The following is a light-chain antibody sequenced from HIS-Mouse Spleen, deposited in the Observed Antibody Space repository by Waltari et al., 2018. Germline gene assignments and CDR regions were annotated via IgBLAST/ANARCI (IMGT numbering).Light chain of an antibody. J-gene: IGKJ2*01. Sequence: EIVLTQSPGPLSLSPGERATPSCRASQSVSSSYLAWYQQKPGQAPRLLIYGASSMATGIPDRFSGSGSGTDFTLTISRLEPEDFAVYYCQQYGSSPYTFGQGTKLEIK. CDR1: QSVSSSY. V-gene: IGKV3-20*01. CDR3: QQYGSSPYT. CDR2: GAS.